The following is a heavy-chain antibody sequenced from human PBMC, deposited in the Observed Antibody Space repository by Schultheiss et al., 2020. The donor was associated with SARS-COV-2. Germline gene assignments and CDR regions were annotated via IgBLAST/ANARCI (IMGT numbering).Heavy chain of an antibody. J-gene: IGHJ4*02. D-gene: IGHD6-13*01. V-gene: IGHV3-7*03. CDR3: ARVVRVAAAGLYYFDF. CDR1: GFTFNSYA. Sequence: GGSLRLSCAASGFTFNSYAMTWVRQAPGKGLEWVAHINQDGREKYYVDSVKGRFTISRDNARNSLYLQMNSLRAEDTAVFYCARVVRVAAAGLYYFDFWGQGTLVTVSS. CDR2: INQDGREK.